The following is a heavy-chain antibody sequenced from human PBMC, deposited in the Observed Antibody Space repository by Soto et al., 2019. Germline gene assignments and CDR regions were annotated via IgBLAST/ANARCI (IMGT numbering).Heavy chain of an antibody. CDR3: ARGSEAYYYYGMDV. Sequence: QVQLVQSGAEVKKPGASVKVSCKASGYTFTSYDINWVRQATGQGLEWMGWMNPNSGNTGYAQKFQGRVTMTRNTSISTAYMELSSLRSEDTSVYYCARGSEAYYYYGMDVWGQGTTVTDSS. J-gene: IGHJ6*02. CDR2: MNPNSGNT. V-gene: IGHV1-8*01. CDR1: GYTFTSYD.